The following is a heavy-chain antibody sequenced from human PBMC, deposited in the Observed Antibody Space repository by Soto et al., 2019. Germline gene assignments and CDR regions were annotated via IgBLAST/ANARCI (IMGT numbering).Heavy chain of an antibody. Sequence: QVQLQESGPGLVKPSQTLSLTCTVSGGSISSGGYYWSWIRQHPGKGLEWIGYIYYSGSTYYNPSLKSRVTLSVDTSKNQFSLKLSSVTAADTAVYYCARGTVTTLSGAFDIWGQGTMVTVSS. V-gene: IGHV4-31*03. J-gene: IGHJ3*02. CDR1: GGSISSGGYY. CDR2: IYYSGST. CDR3: ARGTVTTLSGAFDI. D-gene: IGHD4-17*01.